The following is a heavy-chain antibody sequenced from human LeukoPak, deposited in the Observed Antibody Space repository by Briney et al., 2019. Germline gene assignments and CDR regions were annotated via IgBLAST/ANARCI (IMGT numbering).Heavy chain of an antibody. V-gene: IGHV1-46*01. CDR2: IYPRDGST. J-gene: IGHJ4*02. Sequence: ASVKVSCKASGYTFTSNYIHWVRQAPGQGLEWMGMIYPRDGSTSYAQKFQGRVTVTRDTSASTVHMELSGLRSEDTAVYYCARDQEGFDYWGQGTLVTVSS. CDR3: ARDQEGFDY. CDR1: GYTFTSNY.